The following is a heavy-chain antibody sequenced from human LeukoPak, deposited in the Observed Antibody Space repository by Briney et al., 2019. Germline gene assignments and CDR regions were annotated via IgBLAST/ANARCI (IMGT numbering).Heavy chain of an antibody. D-gene: IGHD3-10*01. V-gene: IGHV4-34*01. CDR1: GGSFSGYY. CDR3: ARDLIVPDAMTGSGSYSTDY. CDR2: INHSGST. J-gene: IGHJ4*02. Sequence: KPSETLSLTCAVYGGSFSGYYWSWIRQPPGKGLEWIGEINHSGSTNYNPSLKSRVTISVDTSKNQFSLKLSSVTAADTAVYYCARDLIVPDAMTGSGSYSTDYWGQGTLATVSS.